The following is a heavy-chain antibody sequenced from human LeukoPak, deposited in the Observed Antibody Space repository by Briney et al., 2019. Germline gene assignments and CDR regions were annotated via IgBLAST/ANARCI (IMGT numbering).Heavy chain of an antibody. CDR3: ARLHGDYVGFDY. CDR2: INHSGST. D-gene: IGHD4-17*01. V-gene: IGHV4-34*01. CDR1: GGSFSGYY. Sequence: PSETLSLTCAVYGGSFSGYYWSWIRQPPRKGLEWIGEINHSGSTNYNPSLKSRVTISVDTSKNQFSLKLSSVTAADTAVYYCARLHGDYVGFDYWGQGTLVTVSS. J-gene: IGHJ4*02.